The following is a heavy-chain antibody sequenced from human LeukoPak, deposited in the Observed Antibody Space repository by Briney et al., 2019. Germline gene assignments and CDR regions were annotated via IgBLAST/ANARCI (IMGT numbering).Heavy chain of an antibody. J-gene: IGHJ4*02. CDR2: FDPEDGET. V-gene: IGHV1-24*01. D-gene: IGHD3-10*01. CDR3: ARDSTILWFGESQFDY. CDR1: GYTLTELS. Sequence: ASVKVSCKVSGYTLTELSMHWVRQAPGKGLEWMGGFDPEDGETIYAQKFQGRVTMTEGTSTDTAYMELSSLRSDDTAVYYCARDSTILWFGESQFDYWGQGTLVTVSS.